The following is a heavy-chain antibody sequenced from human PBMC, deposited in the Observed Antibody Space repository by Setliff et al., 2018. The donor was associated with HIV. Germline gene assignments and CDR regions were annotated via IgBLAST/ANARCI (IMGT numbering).Heavy chain of an antibody. D-gene: IGHD3-3*01. CDR3: ARPLTASYNFWGDAFAI. Sequence: SETLSLTCTVSGYSISSGYYWGFIRQPPGKGLEWIGSIFHSGSTYYNPSLKSRVTMSVDTSESQFSLKLTSVTAADTATYYCARPLTASYNFWGDAFAIWGQGTMVTVSS. V-gene: IGHV4-38-2*02. CDR2: IFHSGST. CDR1: GYSISSGYY. J-gene: IGHJ3*02.